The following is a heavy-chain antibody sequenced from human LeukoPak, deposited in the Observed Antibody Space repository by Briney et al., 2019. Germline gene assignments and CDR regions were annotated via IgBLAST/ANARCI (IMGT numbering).Heavy chain of an antibody. Sequence: SETLSLTCSVSGYSISSGYYWGWIRQPPGKGLEWIGRIYHSGSTYYDPSLKSRVTISVDTSRNQFSLKLSSVTAADTAVYYCARSPLGADSGYYYYYMDVWGKGTTVTVSS. J-gene: IGHJ6*03. CDR2: IYHSGST. V-gene: IGHV4-38-2*02. D-gene: IGHD1-26*01. CDR3: ARSPLGADSGYYYYYMDV. CDR1: GYSISSGYY.